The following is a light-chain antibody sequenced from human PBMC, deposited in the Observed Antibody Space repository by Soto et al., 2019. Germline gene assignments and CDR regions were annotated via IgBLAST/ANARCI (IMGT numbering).Light chain of an antibody. J-gene: IGKJ2*01. V-gene: IGKV1-5*03. CDR1: QSLNIW. CDR3: QHYKAYSFT. CDR2: KAS. Sequence: DIEMTQSPSTLSASVGDRVTITCRATQSLNIWLAWYQQKPGKAPKLLISKASSLESGVPSRFSGSGSGTEFSLTISSLQPDDFATYYCQHYKAYSFTFGQGTKLE.